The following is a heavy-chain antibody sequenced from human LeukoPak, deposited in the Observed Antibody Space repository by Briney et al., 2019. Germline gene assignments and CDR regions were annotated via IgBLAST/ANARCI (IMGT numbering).Heavy chain of an antibody. V-gene: IGHV3-66*01. CDR1: GFTVSSNY. D-gene: IGHD3-10*01. CDR2: IYSGGST. Sequence: PGGSLRLSCAASGFTVSSNYMSWVRQAPGKGLEWVSVIYSGGSTYYADSVKGRFTISRDNSKNMLYLQMNSLRAEDTAVYYCARDDRTMVRGVINYYYGMDVWGQGTTVTVSS. J-gene: IGHJ6*02. CDR3: ARDDRTMVRGVINYYYGMDV.